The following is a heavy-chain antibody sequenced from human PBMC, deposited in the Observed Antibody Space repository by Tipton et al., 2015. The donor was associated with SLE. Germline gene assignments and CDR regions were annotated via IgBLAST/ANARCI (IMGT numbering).Heavy chain of an antibody. CDR3: AREVYRRGWAFEY. J-gene: IGHJ4*02. CDR2: ISAYNGAT. V-gene: IGHV1-18*01. D-gene: IGHD6-19*01. Sequence: QSGPEVKKPGTSVKVSCKASGYSFTSYGISWVRQAPGQGLEWMGWISAYNGATNYEQNLQGRVTMTRDTSTSTAYMELRSLRSDDTAVYYCAREVYRRGWAFEYCGQGTRVTVSS. CDR1: GYSFTSYG.